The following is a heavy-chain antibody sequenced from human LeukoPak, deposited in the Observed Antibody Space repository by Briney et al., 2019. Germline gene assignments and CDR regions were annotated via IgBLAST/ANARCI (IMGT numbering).Heavy chain of an antibody. D-gene: IGHD1-26*01. CDR2: ISAYNGNT. V-gene: IGHV1-18*01. CDR1: GYTFTSYG. CDR3: ARMPLNHSGSYYGYFQH. Sequence: ASVKVSCKASGYTFTSYGISWVRQAPGQGLEWMGWISAYNGNTNYAQKLQGRVTMTTDTSTSTAYMELRSLRSDDTAAYYCARMPLNHSGSYYGYFQHWGQGTLVTVSS. J-gene: IGHJ1*01.